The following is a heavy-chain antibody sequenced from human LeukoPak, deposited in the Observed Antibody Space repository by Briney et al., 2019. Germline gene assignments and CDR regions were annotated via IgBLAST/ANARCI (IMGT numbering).Heavy chain of an antibody. CDR1: GLTFSNAW. J-gene: IGHJ4*02. D-gene: IGHD4-17*01. V-gene: IGHV3-15*01. Sequence: GGSLRLSCAASGLTFSNAWMSWVRQAPGKGLEWVGRIKSKTDGGTTDYAAPVKGRFTISRDDSKNTLYLQMNSLKTEDTAVYYCTTRMATVTAVFDYWGQGTLVTVSS. CDR2: IKSKTDGGTT. CDR3: TTRMATVTAVFDY.